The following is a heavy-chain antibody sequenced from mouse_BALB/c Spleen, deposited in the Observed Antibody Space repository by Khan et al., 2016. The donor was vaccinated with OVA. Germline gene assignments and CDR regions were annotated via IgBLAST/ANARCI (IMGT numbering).Heavy chain of an antibody. CDR3: ASRGAARSTCDSFDY. D-gene: IGHD3-1*01. V-gene: IGHV1-63*02. CDR2: IFPGGGYT. CDR1: GYTFTNYW. Sequence: VQLKESGAELVRPGTSVKMSCKAAGYTFTNYWIGWVKQRPGHGLEWIGDIFPGGGYTNYNEKFKGKATLTADTSSSTAYMQLSSLTSEDSALYYCASRGAARSTCDSFDYWGQGTTLTVSS. J-gene: IGHJ2*01.